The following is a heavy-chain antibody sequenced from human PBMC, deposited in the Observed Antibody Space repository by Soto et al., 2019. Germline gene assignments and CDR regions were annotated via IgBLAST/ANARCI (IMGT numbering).Heavy chain of an antibody. V-gene: IGHV3-33*01. Sequence: GGSLRLSCAASGFTFSSYGMHWVRQAPGKGLEWVAVIWYDGSNKYYADSVKGRFTISRDNSKNTLYLQMNSLRAEDTAVYYYARDCSGGSCYGSFDYWGQGTLVTVSS. CDR1: GFTFSSYG. J-gene: IGHJ4*02. D-gene: IGHD2-15*01. CDR3: ARDCSGGSCYGSFDY. CDR2: IWYDGSNK.